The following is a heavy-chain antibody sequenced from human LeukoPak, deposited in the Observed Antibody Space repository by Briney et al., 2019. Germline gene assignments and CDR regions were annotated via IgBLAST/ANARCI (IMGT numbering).Heavy chain of an antibody. D-gene: IGHD3-22*01. CDR3: TKARDSGYFWTFQY. CDR1: GFTFDDYA. V-gene: IGHV3-43*02. CDR2: ISGDGGST. J-gene: IGHJ1*01. Sequence: GGYVRLSCAASGFTFDDYAMHWVRQAPGKGLEWVSLISGDGGSTYYADSVKGRFTISRDNSKNSLYLQMNSLRTEGAALYYSTKARDSGYFWTFQYWGQGTLVTVSS.